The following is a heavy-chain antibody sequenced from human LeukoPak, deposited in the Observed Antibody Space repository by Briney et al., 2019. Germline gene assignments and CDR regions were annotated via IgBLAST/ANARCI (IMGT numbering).Heavy chain of an antibody. CDR3: AKDPLTHIAVAGGFDY. J-gene: IGHJ4*02. CDR2: IRYDGSNK. D-gene: IGHD6-19*01. CDR1: GFTFSSYG. Sequence: GGSLRLSCAASGFTFSSYGMHWVRQAPGKGPEWVAFIRYDGSNKYYADSVKGRFTISRDNSKNTLYLQMNSLRAEDTAVYYCAKDPLTHIAVAGGFDYRGQGTLVTVSS. V-gene: IGHV3-30*02.